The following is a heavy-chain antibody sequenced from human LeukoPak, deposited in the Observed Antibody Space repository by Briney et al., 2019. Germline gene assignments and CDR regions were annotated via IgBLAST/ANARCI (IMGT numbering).Heavy chain of an antibody. CDR3: AKEIREYYYGSGSYGGLFDY. Sequence: GGSLRPSCAAPGFTFSSYAMSWVRQAPGKGLEWVSAISGSGGSTYYADSVKGRFTISRDNSKNTLYLQMNSLRAEDTAVYYCAKEIREYYYGSGSYGGLFDYWGQGTLVTVSS. V-gene: IGHV3-23*01. D-gene: IGHD3-10*01. CDR2: ISGSGGST. CDR1: GFTFSSYA. J-gene: IGHJ4*02.